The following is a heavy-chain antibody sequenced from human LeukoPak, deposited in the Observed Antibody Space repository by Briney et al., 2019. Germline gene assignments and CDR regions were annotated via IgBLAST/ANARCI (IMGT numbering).Heavy chain of an antibody. Sequence: GGSLRPSCAASGFTFSSYWMHWVRQAPGKGLVWVLRINSDGSSTSYADSVKGRFTISRDNAKNTLYLQMNSLRAEDTAVYYCARDRAAGFQHTNWFDPWGQGTLVTVSS. CDR3: ARDRAAGFQHTNWFDP. CDR1: GFTFSSYW. J-gene: IGHJ5*02. CDR2: INSDGSST. D-gene: IGHD6-13*01. V-gene: IGHV3-74*01.